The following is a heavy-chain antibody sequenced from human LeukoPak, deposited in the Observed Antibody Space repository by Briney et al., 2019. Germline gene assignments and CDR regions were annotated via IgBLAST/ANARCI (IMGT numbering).Heavy chain of an antibody. J-gene: IGHJ6*02. D-gene: IGHD6-19*01. CDR2: IYYSGST. CDR3: ARDHSGWYGYYYYGMDV. Sequence: SETLSLTCTVSGGSISSSSYYWGWIRQPPGKGLEWIGSIYYSGSTYYNPSLKSRVTISVDTSKNQFSLKLSSVTAADTAVYYCARDHSGWYGYYYYGMDVWGQGTTVTVSS. CDR1: GGSISSSSYY. V-gene: IGHV4-39*07.